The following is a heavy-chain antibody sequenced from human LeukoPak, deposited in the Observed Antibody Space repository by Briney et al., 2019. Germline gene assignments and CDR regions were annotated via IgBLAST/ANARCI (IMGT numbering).Heavy chain of an antibody. CDR1: GFTFSSYS. CDR3: ARHADSSGYYYGDY. CDR2: ISSSSSYI. J-gene: IGHJ4*02. V-gene: IGHV3-21*01. Sequence: GGSLRLSCAASGFTFSSYSMNWVRQAPGKGREWVSSISSSSSYIYYADSVKGRFTISRDNAKNSLYLQMNSLRAEDTAVYYCARHADSSGYYYGDYWGQGTLVTVSS. D-gene: IGHD3-22*01.